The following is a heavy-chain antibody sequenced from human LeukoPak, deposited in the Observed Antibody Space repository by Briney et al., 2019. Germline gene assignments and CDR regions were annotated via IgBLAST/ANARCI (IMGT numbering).Heavy chain of an antibody. J-gene: IGHJ3*02. D-gene: IGHD1-26*01. V-gene: IGHV3-11*04. CDR3: ASGAATLDI. CDR1: GGSISTYY. CDR2: ISSSGTTI. Sequence: PSETLSLTCTVSGGSISTYYWSWIRQPPGKGLEWVSYISSSGTTIYYADSVKGRFTISRDNAKNSLYLQMNSLRAEDTAVYYCASGAATLDIWGQGTLVTVSS.